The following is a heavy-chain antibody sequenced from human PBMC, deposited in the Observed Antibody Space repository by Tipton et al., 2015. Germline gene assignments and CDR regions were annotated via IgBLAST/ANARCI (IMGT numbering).Heavy chain of an antibody. CDR1: GYSFSSYW. CDR2: IYPGDSDT. D-gene: IGHD2-2*01. J-gene: IGHJ5*02. CDR3: ARHDIGYCSSNSCYDWFDL. V-gene: IGHV5-51*01. Sequence: VQLVQSGAEVKKPGESLKISCKGSGYSFSSYWIGWVRQMPGKGLEWMGIIYPGDSDTRYSPSFQGQVTISADKSISTAYLQWSSLKASDTAMYYCARHDIGYCSSNSCYDWFDLWGQGTLVTVSS.